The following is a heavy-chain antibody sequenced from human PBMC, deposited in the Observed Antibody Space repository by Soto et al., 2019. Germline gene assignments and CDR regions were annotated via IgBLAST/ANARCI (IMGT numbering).Heavy chain of an antibody. D-gene: IGHD3-9*01. CDR1: GYTFTGYY. V-gene: IGHV1-2*04. Sequence: GASVKVSCKASGYTFTGYYMHWVRRAPGQGLEWMGWINPNSGGTNYAQKFQGWVTMTRDTSISTAYMELSRLRSDDTAVYYCARASLSDILTGYYYYYYGMDVWGQGTTVTVSS. CDR2: INPNSGGT. CDR3: ARASLSDILTGYYYYYYGMDV. J-gene: IGHJ6*02.